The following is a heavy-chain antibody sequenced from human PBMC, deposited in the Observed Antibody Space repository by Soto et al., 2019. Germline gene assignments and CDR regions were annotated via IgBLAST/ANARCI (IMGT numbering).Heavy chain of an antibody. CDR3: ARQTGVTDPLHDY. V-gene: IGHV3-66*04. CDR1: GFTVSSNY. J-gene: IGHJ4*02. D-gene: IGHD1-1*01. CDR2: IYSGGST. Sequence: EVQLVESGGGLVQPGGSLRLSCAASGFTVSSNYMSWVRQAPGKGLEWVSVIYSGGSTYYADSVKGRFTISRDNSKSTRYRQKNSLRADNTAVYYCARQTGVTDPLHDYWGQETLVTVSS.